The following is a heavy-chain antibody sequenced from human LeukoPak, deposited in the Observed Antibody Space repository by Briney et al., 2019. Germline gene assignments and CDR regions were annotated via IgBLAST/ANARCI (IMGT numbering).Heavy chain of an antibody. CDR3: ARGRTPRWLQLLRSWFDP. CDR2: IDHSGST. V-gene: IGHV4-38-2*02. Sequence: SETLSLTCSVSGYSISSGHYWGWIRQPPGKGLEWIGSIDHSGSTYYNPSLKSRVTISVDTSKNQFSLKLSSVTAADTAVYYCARGRTPRWLQLLRSWFDPWGQGTLVTVSS. D-gene: IGHD5-24*01. CDR1: GYSISSGHY. J-gene: IGHJ5*02.